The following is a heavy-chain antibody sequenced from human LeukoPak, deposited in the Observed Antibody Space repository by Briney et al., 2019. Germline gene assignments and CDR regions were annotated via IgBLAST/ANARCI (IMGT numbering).Heavy chain of an antibody. Sequence: SQTLSLTCTVSGGSISSGGYYWSWIRQHPGKGLEWIGYIYYSGSTYYNPSLKSRVTISVDTSKNQFSLKLSSVTAADTAVYYCARDRSPNRSGGSCPYFDYWGQGTLVTVSS. D-gene: IGHD2-15*01. V-gene: IGHV4-31*03. J-gene: IGHJ4*02. CDR1: GGSISSGGYY. CDR3: ARDRSPNRSGGSCPYFDY. CDR2: IYYSGST.